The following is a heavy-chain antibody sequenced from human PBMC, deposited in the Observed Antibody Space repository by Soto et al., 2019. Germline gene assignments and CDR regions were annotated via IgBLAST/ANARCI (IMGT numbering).Heavy chain of an antibody. CDR2: ISGSGGST. CDR1: GFTFSSYA. Sequence: GVLRLSCAASGFTFSSYAMSWVRQAPGKGLEWVSAISGSGGSTYYADSVKGRFTISRDNSKNTLYLQMNSLRAEDTAVYYCSKYVNIAAALRYVYSGQGTLVTVSA. J-gene: IGHJ4*02. CDR3: SKYVNIAAALRYVY. V-gene: IGHV3-23*01. D-gene: IGHD6-13*01.